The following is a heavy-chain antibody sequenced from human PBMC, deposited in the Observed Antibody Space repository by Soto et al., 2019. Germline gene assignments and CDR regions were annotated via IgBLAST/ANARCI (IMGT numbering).Heavy chain of an antibody. J-gene: IGHJ6*02. Sequence: SVKVSCKASGGTFSSYAISWVRQAPGQGLEWMGGIIPIFGTANYAQKFQGRVTITADESTSTAYMELSSLRSGDTAVYYCARGGRYYGSGTYYYYYGMDVWGQGTTVTVSS. CDR3: ARGGRYYGSGTYYYYYGMDV. D-gene: IGHD3-10*01. CDR1: GGTFSSYA. V-gene: IGHV1-69*13. CDR2: IIPIFGTA.